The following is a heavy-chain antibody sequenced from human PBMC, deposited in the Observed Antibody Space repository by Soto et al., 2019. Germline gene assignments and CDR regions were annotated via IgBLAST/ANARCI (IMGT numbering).Heavy chain of an antibody. CDR3: ARVGYCRGGSCYYSGRAV. CDR2: ISAYNGNT. J-gene: IGHJ6*04. D-gene: IGHD2-15*01. V-gene: IGHV1-18*01. CDR1: GYTFTSYG. Sequence: ASVKVSCKASGYTFTSYGISWVRQAPGQGLEWMGWISAYNGNTNYAQKLQGRVTMTTDTSTSTAYMELRSLRSDDTAVYYCARVGYCRGGSCYYSGRAVWGKGTTFTVSS.